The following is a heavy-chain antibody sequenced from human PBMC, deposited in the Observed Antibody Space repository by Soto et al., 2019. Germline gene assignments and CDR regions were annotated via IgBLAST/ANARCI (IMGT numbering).Heavy chain of an antibody. V-gene: IGHV3-23*01. Sequence: PGGSLRLSCAASGFTFSSYAMNWVRQAPGKGLEWVSGISGSAGSTDYADSVKGRFTISRDNSKNTLYLQMNSLRAEDTAVYYCAKAGSIAVAKSYYYGMDVWGQGTTVTVSS. J-gene: IGHJ6*02. CDR2: ISGSAGST. CDR1: GFTFSSYA. CDR3: AKAGSIAVAKSYYYGMDV. D-gene: IGHD6-19*01.